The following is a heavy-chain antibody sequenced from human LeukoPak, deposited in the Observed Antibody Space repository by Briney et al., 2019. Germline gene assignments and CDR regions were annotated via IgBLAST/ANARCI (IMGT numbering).Heavy chain of an antibody. CDR1: GGSISTYY. CDR2: LYTSGST. V-gene: IGHV4-4*07. J-gene: IGHJ6*02. D-gene: IGHD3-22*01. CDR3: VRDRVDSSGYYYYYGMDV. Sequence: SETLSLTCAVYGGSISTYYWSWIRQPAGKGLEWIGRLYTSGSTIYNPSLRSRLTMSADTSKNQFSLKLRSVTAADTAIYYCVRDRVDSSGYYYYYGMDVWGQGTTVTVSS.